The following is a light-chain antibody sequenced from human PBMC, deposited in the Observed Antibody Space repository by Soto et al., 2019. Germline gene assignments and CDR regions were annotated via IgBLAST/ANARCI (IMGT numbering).Light chain of an antibody. J-gene: IGKJ1*01. V-gene: IGKV1-5*03. Sequence: DIQMTQSPSILSASVLDRVTITCRASQSIGSWVAWYQQKPGRAPNLLIHKASHLESGVPSRFSGSGSGTEFTLTISSLQPGDCATYYCQQYENYWKFGQGTKVDIK. CDR3: QQYENYWK. CDR1: QSIGSW. CDR2: KAS.